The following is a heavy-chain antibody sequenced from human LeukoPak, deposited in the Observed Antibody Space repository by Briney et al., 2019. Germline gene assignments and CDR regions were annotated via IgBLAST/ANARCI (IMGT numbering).Heavy chain of an antibody. Sequence: GGSLRLSCAASGFTFSSYSMNWVRQAPGQVLEWVSPISSSSSYIYYADSVKGRFIISRDNAKNSLYLQMNSLRAEDTAVYYCARGGPQLLLPFDYWGQGTLVTVSS. CDR2: ISSSSSYI. V-gene: IGHV3-21*01. D-gene: IGHD3-22*01. CDR1: GFTFSSYS. J-gene: IGHJ4*02. CDR3: ARGGPQLLLPFDY.